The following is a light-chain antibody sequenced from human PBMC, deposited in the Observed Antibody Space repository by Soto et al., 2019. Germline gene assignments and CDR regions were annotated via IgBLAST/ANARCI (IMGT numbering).Light chain of an antibody. CDR2: DAS. Sequence: DIQMAQSPSSLSASGGDRVAITCRASQSVNKWLAWFQQKPGKVPKLLIFDASTLQTGVPSRFGGGGSGTEFTLTISSLQPDDFATYYCQHYNSYSEAFGQGTKVDIK. CDR1: QSVNKW. J-gene: IGKJ1*01. V-gene: IGKV1-5*01. CDR3: QHYNSYSEA.